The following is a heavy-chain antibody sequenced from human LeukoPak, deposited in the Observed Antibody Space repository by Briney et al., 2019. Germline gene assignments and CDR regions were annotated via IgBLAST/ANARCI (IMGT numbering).Heavy chain of an antibody. CDR1: GFTFDDYA. Sequence: PGGSLRLSCAASGFTFDDYAMHWVRQAPGKGLEWVSGISWNSGSIGYADSVKGRFTISRDNAKNSLYLQMNSLRAEDMALYYCAKDIGDGYNSEEVFDYWGQGTLVTVSS. D-gene: IGHD5-24*01. V-gene: IGHV3-9*03. J-gene: IGHJ4*02. CDR3: AKDIGDGYNSEEVFDY. CDR2: ISWNSGSI.